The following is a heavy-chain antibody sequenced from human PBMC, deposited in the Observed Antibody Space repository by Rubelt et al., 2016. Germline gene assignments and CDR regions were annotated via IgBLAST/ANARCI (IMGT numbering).Heavy chain of an antibody. CDR3: ARGNSGYDYGLDY. J-gene: IGHJ4*02. D-gene: IGHD5-12*01. CDR2: INPNSGGT. CDR1: GYTFTGYY. Sequence: QVQLVQSGAEMKKPGASVKVSCKASGYTFTGYYMHWVRQAPGQGLEWMGWINPNSGGTNCAQKFQGRVTRTRETSVSTAYMELSRLTSDDTAVYYCARGNSGYDYGLDYWGQGTLVTVSS. V-gene: IGHV1-2*02.